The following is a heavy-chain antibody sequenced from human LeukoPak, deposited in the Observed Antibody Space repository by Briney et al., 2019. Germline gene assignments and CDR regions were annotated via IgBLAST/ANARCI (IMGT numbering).Heavy chain of an antibody. CDR2: ISAYNGNT. V-gene: IGHV1-18*01. Sequence: GASVKVSCKASGYTFTSYGISWVRQAPGQGLEWMGWISAYNGNTNYAQKLQGRVAMTTDTSTSTAYMELRSLRSDDTAVYYCARALRLGELSEAFDIWGQGTMVTVSS. CDR3: ARALRLGELSEAFDI. J-gene: IGHJ3*02. D-gene: IGHD3-16*02. CDR1: GYTFTSYG.